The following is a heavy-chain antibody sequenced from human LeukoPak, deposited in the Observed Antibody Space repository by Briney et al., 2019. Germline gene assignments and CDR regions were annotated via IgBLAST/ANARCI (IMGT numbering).Heavy chain of an antibody. CDR3: AREGQPHDAFDI. Sequence: SGGSLRLSCAASGFTFSSNYMSWVRQAPGKGLEWVSVIYSGGSTYYADSVKGRFTISRDNSKNTLYLQMNSLRAEDTAVYYCAREGQPHDAFDIWGQGTMVTVSS. CDR2: IYSGGST. J-gene: IGHJ3*02. V-gene: IGHV3-53*01. CDR1: GFTFSSNY. D-gene: IGHD5-18*01.